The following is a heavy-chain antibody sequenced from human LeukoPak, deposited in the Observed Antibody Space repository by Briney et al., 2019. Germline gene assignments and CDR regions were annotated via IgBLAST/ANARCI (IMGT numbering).Heavy chain of an antibody. CDR3: AREADTAMYYYYMDV. D-gene: IGHD5-18*01. Sequence: PGGSLRLSCAASGFTFSNYSMNWVRQAPGKGLEWVSYISSSGSTIYYADSVKGRFTISRDNAKNSLYLQMNSLRAEDTAVYYCAREADTAMYYYYMDVWGKGTTVTVSS. J-gene: IGHJ6*03. CDR2: ISSSGSTI. V-gene: IGHV3-48*04. CDR1: GFTFSNYS.